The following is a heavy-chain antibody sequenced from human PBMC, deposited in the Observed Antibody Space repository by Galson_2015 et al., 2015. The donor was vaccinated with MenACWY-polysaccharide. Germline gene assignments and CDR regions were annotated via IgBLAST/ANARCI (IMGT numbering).Heavy chain of an antibody. CDR2: IRNDGGNK. CDR3: AKDRDSSSSDPDY. D-gene: IGHD6-6*01. CDR1: AFTFSGYG. J-gene: IGHJ4*02. V-gene: IGHV3-30*02. Sequence: SLRLSCAASAFTFSGYGMHWVRQAPGKGLEWVTFIRNDGGNKYYADSVKGRFTISRDNSKNTLYLQMNSLRAEDTAVYYCAKDRDSSSSDPDYWGQGTLVTVSS.